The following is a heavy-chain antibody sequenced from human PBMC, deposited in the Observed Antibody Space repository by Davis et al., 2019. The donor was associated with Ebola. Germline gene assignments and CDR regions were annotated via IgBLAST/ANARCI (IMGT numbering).Heavy chain of an antibody. Sequence: ASVKVSCKASGYTFTGYYIHWVRQAPGQGLEWMGWINPNSGGTNYAQKFQGRVTMTRDTSISTAYMELSRLRSDDTAVYYCARDIAVAGPMANWFDPWGQGTLVTVSS. CDR3: ARDIAVAGPMANWFDP. V-gene: IGHV1-2*02. CDR1: GYTFTGYY. J-gene: IGHJ5*02. D-gene: IGHD6-19*01. CDR2: INPNSGGT.